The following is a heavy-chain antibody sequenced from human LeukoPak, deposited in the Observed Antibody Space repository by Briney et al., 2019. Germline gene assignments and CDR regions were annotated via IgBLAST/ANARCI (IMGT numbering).Heavy chain of an antibody. Sequence: GGSLRLSCAASGFTFSSYGMHWVRQAPGKGLEWVAFIRFDGSRTDYADSVKGRFTISRDNSKNTLYLQMNSLRAEDTAVYYCANQDIVELRSAFDIWGQGTMVTVSS. V-gene: IGHV3-30*02. D-gene: IGHD2-15*01. CDR1: GFTFSSYG. CDR2: IRFDGSRT. CDR3: ANQDIVELRSAFDI. J-gene: IGHJ3*02.